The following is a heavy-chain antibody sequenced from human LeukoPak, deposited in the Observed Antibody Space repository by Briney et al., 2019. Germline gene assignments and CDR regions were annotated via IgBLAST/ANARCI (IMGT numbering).Heavy chain of an antibody. Sequence: SVKVSCKASGATFSSYAISWVRQAPGQGLEWMGGIIPIFGTANYAQKFQGRVTITADKSTSTAYMELSSLRSEDTAVYYCARDRGYSYGRGFDYWGQGTLVTVSS. V-gene: IGHV1-69*06. CDR2: IIPIFGTA. D-gene: IGHD5-18*01. CDR1: GATFSSYA. CDR3: ARDRGYSYGRGFDY. J-gene: IGHJ4*02.